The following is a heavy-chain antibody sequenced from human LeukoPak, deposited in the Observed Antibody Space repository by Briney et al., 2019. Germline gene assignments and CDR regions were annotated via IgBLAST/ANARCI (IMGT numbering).Heavy chain of an antibody. CDR3: ARVRWAGGTWAFDY. V-gene: IGHV3-7*01. D-gene: IGHD1-26*01. Sequence: GGSLRLSCVASGFTFSSYWMGRVRPAPGKGLEWVANIKQDGREKYYVDSVKGRFTISRDNAKKSLDLQMNSLRAEDTAVYYCARVRWAGGTWAFDYWGQGTLVTVSS. CDR2: IKQDGREK. CDR1: GFTFSSYW. J-gene: IGHJ4*02.